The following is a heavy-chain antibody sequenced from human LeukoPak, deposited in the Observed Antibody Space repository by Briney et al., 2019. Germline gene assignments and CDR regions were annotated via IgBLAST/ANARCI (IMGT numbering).Heavy chain of an antibody. D-gene: IGHD2-2*01. J-gene: IGHJ4*02. CDR1: GGSISPYY. CDR2: IFYSGGP. CDR3: GRHRSAMATFDS. Sequence: SETLSLTCTVSGGSISPYYWSWIRQPPGKGLEWIGYIFYSGGPRYNPSLKSRVTMSVDNYANQFSLRLTSVTAADTAVYYCGRHRSAMATFDSWGQGILVTVSS. V-gene: IGHV4-59*08.